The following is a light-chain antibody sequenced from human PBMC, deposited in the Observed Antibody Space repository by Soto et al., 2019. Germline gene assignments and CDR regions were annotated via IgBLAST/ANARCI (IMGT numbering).Light chain of an antibody. J-gene: IGLJ2*01. Sequence: QSVLTQPPSVSAAPGQKVTISCSGSSSNIGNNYVSWYQQLPGSAPTLLIYDNNKRPSGIPDRFSGSKSGTSATLGITGLQTGDEADYYCQVWDSSSDHVVFGGGTQLTVL. V-gene: IGLV1-51*01. CDR1: SSNIGNNY. CDR3: QVWDSSSDHVV. CDR2: DNN.